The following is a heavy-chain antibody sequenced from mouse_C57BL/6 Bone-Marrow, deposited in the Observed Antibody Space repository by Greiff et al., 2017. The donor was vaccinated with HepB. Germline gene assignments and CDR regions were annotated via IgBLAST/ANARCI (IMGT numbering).Heavy chain of an antibody. CDR1: GFNIKDYY. V-gene: IGHV14-4*01. CDR2: IDPENGDT. Sequence: EVQLVESGAELVRPGASVKLSCTASGFNIKDYYMHWVKQRPEQGLEWIGWIDPENGDTEYASKFQGKATITADTSSNTAYLQLSSLTSEDTAVYYCTTLLPNWYFDVWGTGTTVTVSS. J-gene: IGHJ1*03. D-gene: IGHD2-10*01. CDR3: TTLLPNWYFDV.